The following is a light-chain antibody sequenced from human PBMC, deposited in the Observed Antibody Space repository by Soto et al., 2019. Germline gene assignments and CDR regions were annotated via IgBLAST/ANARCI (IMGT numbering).Light chain of an antibody. Sequence: DIQMTQSPSSLSASVGDRVTITCRASQSISSYLNWYQQKPGKAPKLLIYAAASLQSGVPSRFSGSGLGTDFTLTIISLQPEDFANYSCQQHYSTPCTFGHGTKVEIK. CDR1: QSISSY. V-gene: IGKV1-39*01. J-gene: IGKJ1*01. CDR3: QQHYSTPCT. CDR2: AAA.